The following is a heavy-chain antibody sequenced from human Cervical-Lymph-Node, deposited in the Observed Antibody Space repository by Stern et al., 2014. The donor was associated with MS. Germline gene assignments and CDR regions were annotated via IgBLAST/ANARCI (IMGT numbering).Heavy chain of an antibody. J-gene: IGHJ4*02. CDR1: GFDVKNYD. CDR3: ARDGYYYDRGGAPYKKYFDY. D-gene: IGHD3-16*01. CDR2: VHRSDRDDKT. V-gene: IGHV3-53*01. Sequence: EVQLVESGGGLIQIGGSLRLSCAVSGFDVKNYDINWVRQAPGKRLEWVSAVHRSDRDDKTYVSDSVKGRFTISRDQSSNTVFLQMSNLTVEDTAVYSCARDGYYYDRGGAPYKKYFDYWGQGALVTVSS.